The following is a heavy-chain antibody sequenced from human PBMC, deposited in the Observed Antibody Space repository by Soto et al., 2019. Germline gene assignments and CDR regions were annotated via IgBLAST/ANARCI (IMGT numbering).Heavy chain of an antibody. V-gene: IGHV4-61*01. D-gene: IGHD3-9*01. CDR1: GGSVRSGNYY. CDR2: IYYSGST. CDR3: ARDLVVTDYYTGRWFDP. J-gene: IGHJ5*02. Sequence: SETLSLTCTVSGGSVRSGNYYWSWIRQPPGKGLEWIGYIYYSGSTNYNPSLKSRVTISVDTSKNQFSLKLSSVTAADTAVYYCARDLVVTDYYTGRWFDPWGQGTLVTVSS.